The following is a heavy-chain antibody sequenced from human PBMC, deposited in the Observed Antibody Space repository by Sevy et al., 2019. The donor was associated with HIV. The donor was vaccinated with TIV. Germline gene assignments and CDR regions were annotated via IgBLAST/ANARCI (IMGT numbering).Heavy chain of an antibody. CDR3: AGENAWGRGYS. D-gene: IGHD1-26*01. CDR1: GGSITSLY. Sequence: SENLSLTCTVSGGSITSLYWNWIRQPPGKGLEWIVNIYYNGHINYNPSFKSRVTLSLDTSKNQFSLRLSSVTAADTAMYYCAGENAWGRGYSWGQGTLVTVSS. J-gene: IGHJ4*02. CDR2: IYYNGHI. V-gene: IGHV4-59*08.